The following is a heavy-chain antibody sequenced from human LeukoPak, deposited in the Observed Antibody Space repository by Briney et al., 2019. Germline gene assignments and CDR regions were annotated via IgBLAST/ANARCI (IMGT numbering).Heavy chain of an antibody. Sequence: GGSLRLSCAASGLTFSNYAMSWVRQAPGKGLEWVSTISTTGLSTYYADSVKGRFTLSRDNSKNTLYLQMNNLRAEDTAIYYCARNDRYSSSPNYYFDYWGQGTLVTVSS. CDR3: ARNDRYSSSPNYYFDY. D-gene: IGHD6-13*01. V-gene: IGHV3-23*01. CDR2: ISTTGLST. J-gene: IGHJ4*02. CDR1: GLTFSNYA.